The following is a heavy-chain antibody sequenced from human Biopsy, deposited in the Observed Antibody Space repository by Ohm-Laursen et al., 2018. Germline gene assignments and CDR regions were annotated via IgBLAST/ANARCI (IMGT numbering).Heavy chain of an antibody. CDR2: INPGGNST. J-gene: IGHJ4*02. Sequence: SVKVSCKASGYTFTTYYIHWVRQAPGQGLEWMGIINPGGNSTAYTQNFQGRVTMIWDTSTTTVYMELSSLRSEDTAVYYCVLASFDYWGQGTLVTVPS. CDR1: GYTFTTYY. CDR3: VLASFDY. V-gene: IGHV1-46*01.